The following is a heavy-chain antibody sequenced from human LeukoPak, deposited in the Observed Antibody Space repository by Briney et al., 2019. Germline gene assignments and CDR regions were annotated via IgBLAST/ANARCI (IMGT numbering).Heavy chain of an antibody. Sequence: SQTLSLTCTVSGGSISSGGYSWSWIRQHPGKGLEWIGYIYYSGTTYYNPSLKSRVTISVDTSKNQCSLKLSSATAADAAVYYCARAPCSSTSCYLPPYYYYGMDVWGQGTTVTVSS. CDR3: ARAPCSSTSCYLPPYYYYGMDV. CDR1: GGSISSGGYS. D-gene: IGHD2-2*01. CDR2: IYYSGTT. J-gene: IGHJ6*02. V-gene: IGHV4-31*03.